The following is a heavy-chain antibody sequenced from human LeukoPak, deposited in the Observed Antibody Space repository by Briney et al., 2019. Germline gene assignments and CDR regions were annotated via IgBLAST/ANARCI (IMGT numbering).Heavy chain of an antibody. Sequence: GSLRLSCAASGFTFSSYAMSWVRQAPGKGLEWIGEINHSGSTNYNPSLKSRVTISVDTSKNQFSLKLSSVTAADTAVYYCARGGLAVESRGLDPWGQGTLVTVSS. J-gene: IGHJ5*02. CDR3: ARGGLAVESRGLDP. CDR1: GFTFSSYA. V-gene: IGHV4-34*01. CDR2: INHSGST.